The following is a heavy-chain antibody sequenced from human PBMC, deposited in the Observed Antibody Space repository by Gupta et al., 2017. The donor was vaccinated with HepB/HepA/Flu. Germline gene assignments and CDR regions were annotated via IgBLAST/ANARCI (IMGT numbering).Heavy chain of an antibody. J-gene: IGHJ4*02. CDR1: GFTFSTYA. CDR3: ARDGENGYNDLDS. D-gene: IGHD5-24*01. V-gene: IGHV3-30*04. Sequence: QVQLVESGGGVVQPGRSLRLSWAASGFTFSTYAIHWVRQAPGKGLECVAVISHDEKNQYYADSVKGRFTISRDNSKNMLFLQMTGLRVEDTAVYYCARDGENGYNDLDSWGQGTLVTVSS. CDR2: ISHDEKNQ.